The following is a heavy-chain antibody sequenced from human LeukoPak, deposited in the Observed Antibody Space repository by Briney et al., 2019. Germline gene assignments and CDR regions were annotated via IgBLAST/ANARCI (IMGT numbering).Heavy chain of an antibody. CDR2: ISGSGGST. J-gene: IGHJ4*02. V-gene: IGHV3-23*01. Sequence: GGSLRLSCAASGFTFSSYAMSWVRQAPGKGLEWVSAISGSGGSTYYADSVKGRFTISRDNSKNTLYLQMNSLRAEDTAVYYCAKDRRITMVRGGVGVPDYWGQGTLVTVSS. CDR1: GFTFSSYA. D-gene: IGHD3-10*01. CDR3: AKDRRITMVRGGVGVPDY.